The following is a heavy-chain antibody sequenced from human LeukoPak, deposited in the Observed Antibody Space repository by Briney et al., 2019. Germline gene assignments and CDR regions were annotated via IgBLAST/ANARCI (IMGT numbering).Heavy chain of an antibody. CDR2: IYHGDSDT. CDR1: GYSFTSYW. D-gene: IGHD2-21*02. CDR3: AKQPYCGGDCYFYDN. J-gene: IGHJ4*02. V-gene: IGHV5-51*01. Sequence: GESLKISCKGSGYSFTSYWIGWVRQMPGKGLEWMGIIYHGDSDTRYSPTFQGQVTISADKSISTAYLQWSSLKASDTAMYYCAKQPYCGGDCYFYDNWGQGTLVTVSS.